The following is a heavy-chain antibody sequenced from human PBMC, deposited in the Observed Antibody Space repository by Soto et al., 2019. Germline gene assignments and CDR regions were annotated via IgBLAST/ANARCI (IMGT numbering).Heavy chain of an antibody. CDR2: IYTGGRI. CDR3: GKGFYGSGGPDV. V-gene: IGHV4-4*02. D-gene: IGHD3-10*01. J-gene: IGHJ4*02. Sequence: SETLSLTCAVSGVSGGSVNNNYWWTWVRQFPGKGLEWIGQIYTGGRIHYNSSLRTRLTMSIDTSANLFSMNLSAVTAADTAIYYCGKGFYGSGGPDVWGPGTLVTVSS. CDR1: GGSVNNNYW.